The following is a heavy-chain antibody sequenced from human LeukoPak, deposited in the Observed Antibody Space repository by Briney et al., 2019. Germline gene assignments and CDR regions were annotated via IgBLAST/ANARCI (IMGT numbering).Heavy chain of an antibody. CDR1: GFTFSNYV. D-gene: IGHD3-10*01. Sequence: GGSLRLSCAASGFTFSNYVMSWVRQAPGKGLEWVSLISGSGDSTYYADSVKGRFTISRDNSKNTLYLQMNSLRAEDPAVYSCAKGRYHGSGSYLNSQECWGQGTLVTVYS. CDR2: ISGSGDST. J-gene: IGHJ4*02. CDR3: AKGRYHGSGSYLNSQEC. V-gene: IGHV3-23*01.